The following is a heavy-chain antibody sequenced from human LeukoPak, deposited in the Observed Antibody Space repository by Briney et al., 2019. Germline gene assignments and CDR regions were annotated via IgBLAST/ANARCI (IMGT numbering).Heavy chain of an antibody. CDR2: IYYSGST. Sequence: PSESLSLTCTVSGGSISSSSYYWGWIRQPPGKGLEWIGSIYYSGSTYYNPSLKSRVTMSVDTSKNQFSLKLSSVTAADTAVYYCARLYSSSWYHDYWGQGTLVTVSS. V-gene: IGHV4-39*07. J-gene: IGHJ4*02. CDR3: ARLYSSSWYHDY. D-gene: IGHD6-13*01. CDR1: GGSISSSSYY.